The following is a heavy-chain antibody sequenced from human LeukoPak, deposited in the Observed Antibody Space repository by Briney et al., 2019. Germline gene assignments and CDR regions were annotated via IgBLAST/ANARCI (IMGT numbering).Heavy chain of an antibody. CDR1: VFTFSSYA. J-gene: IGHJ6*02. CDR2: IGGSGGST. Sequence: GGSLRLSCAASVFTFSSYAMSWVRQAPGKGLEWVSSIGGSGGSTYYADSVKGRFTISRDNSKNTLYLQMNSLRAEDTAVYYCAIVPSIVATRFYYYGMDVWGQGTTVTVSS. V-gene: IGHV3-23*01. D-gene: IGHD5-12*01. CDR3: AIVPSIVATRFYYYGMDV.